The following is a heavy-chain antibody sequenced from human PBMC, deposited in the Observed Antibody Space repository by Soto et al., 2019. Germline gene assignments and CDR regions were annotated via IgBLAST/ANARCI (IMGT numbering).Heavy chain of an antibody. CDR3: VTDDS. Sequence: VQPVESAGGLVKPGGSLRLSCAASGLTVTNAWMHWVRQAPGKGLEWVGRIKSKFDGGTTDYAAPVKGRFSISRDESENTFNLQMNSLKTEDTAVYYCVTDDSLGQGTLVTVSS. J-gene: IGHJ4*02. CDR1: GLTVTNAW. V-gene: IGHV3-15*07. CDR2: IKSKFDGGTT.